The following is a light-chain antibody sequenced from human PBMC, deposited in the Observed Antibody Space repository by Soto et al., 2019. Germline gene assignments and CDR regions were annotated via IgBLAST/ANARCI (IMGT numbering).Light chain of an antibody. CDR3: SSYTSISTLDV. CDR2: DVS. V-gene: IGLV2-14*01. Sequence: QSALTQPASVSGSPGQSITISCTGTSSDVGGYNYVSWYQQHPGKAPKLIIYDVSNQPSGVSNRFSGSKSGNTASLTISGLQAEDEAEDYGSSYTSISTLDVFGTGTQLTVL. J-gene: IGLJ1*01. CDR1: SSDVGGYNY.